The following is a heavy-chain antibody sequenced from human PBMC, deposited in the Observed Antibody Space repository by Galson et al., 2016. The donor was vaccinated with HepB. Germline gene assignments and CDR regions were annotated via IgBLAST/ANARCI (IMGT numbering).Heavy chain of an antibody. CDR3: SRVTTPCWFDP. CDR1: AFTASGTY. D-gene: IGHD1-1*01. Sequence: SMRLSCAASAFTASGTYMTWVRQSPGKGLEWVSLIYSGGITYYADSVKGSFSISSDISKNPLYLQMNSLSAEDTAVYYCSRVTTPCWFDPWGQGTLVTVSS. V-gene: IGHV3-66*01. CDR2: IYSGGIT. J-gene: IGHJ5*02.